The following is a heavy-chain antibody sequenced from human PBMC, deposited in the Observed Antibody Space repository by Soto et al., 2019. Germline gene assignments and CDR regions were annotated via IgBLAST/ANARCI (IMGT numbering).Heavy chain of an antibody. J-gene: IGHJ6*02. Sequence: DVQLLESGGHLVQPGGSLRLSCAASGFTFSSYAMSWVRQAPGKGLEWVSSVSAGGDMTYYSDSVKGRFTISIDNSNNALFLQMNSLRIEATALYYCARGDRGGSGSPATYYYSCLDVWGQGTTVTGS. V-gene: IGHV3-23*01. D-gene: IGHD3-10*01. CDR2: VSAGGDMT. CDR1: GFTFSSYA. CDR3: ARGDRGGSGSPATYYYSCLDV.